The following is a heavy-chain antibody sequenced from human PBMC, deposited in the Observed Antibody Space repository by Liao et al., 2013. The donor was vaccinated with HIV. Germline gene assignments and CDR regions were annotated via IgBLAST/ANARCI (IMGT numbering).Heavy chain of an antibody. CDR3: ARVSVGVISP. D-gene: IGHD3-3*01. CDR2: VNHSGST. J-gene: IGHJ5*02. V-gene: IGHV4-34*01. CDR1: GGSFSGYY. Sequence: QVQLQQWGGGLLKPSETLSLTCAVYGGSFSGYYWSWIRQSPGKGLEWIGEVNHSGSTNYNPSLKSRVTISLDTSKNQFSLNLTSVTAADTAVYYCARVSVGVISPWGQGNLVTVSS.